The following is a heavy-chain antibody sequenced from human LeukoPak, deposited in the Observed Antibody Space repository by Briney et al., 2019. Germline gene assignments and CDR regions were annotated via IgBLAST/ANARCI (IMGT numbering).Heavy chain of an antibody. D-gene: IGHD4-17*01. CDR1: GGSFSGYY. V-gene: IGHV4-34*01. CDR3: ARNYGDCDFDY. CDR2: INHSGST. Sequence: SETLSLTCAVYGGSFSGYYWSWIRQPPGKGLEWIREINHSGSTNYNPSLKSRVTISVDTSKNQFSLKLSSVTAADTAVYYCARNYGDCDFDYWGQGTLVTVSS. J-gene: IGHJ4*02.